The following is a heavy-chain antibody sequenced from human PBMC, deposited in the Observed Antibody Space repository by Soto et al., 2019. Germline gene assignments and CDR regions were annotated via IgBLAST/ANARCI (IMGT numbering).Heavy chain of an antibody. CDR1: GCPFTSYF. CDR3: ARSMIVVVHDAFDI. J-gene: IGHJ3*02. V-gene: IGHV1-3*01. D-gene: IGHD3-22*01. CDR2: INAGNGNT. Sequence: ASGKVSSKASGCPFTSYFIHWVRQAPGQRLEWMGWINAGNGNTNYSQKFQGRVTITRDTSASTAYMELSSLRSEDTAVYYCARSMIVVVHDAFDIWGQGTVVSVS.